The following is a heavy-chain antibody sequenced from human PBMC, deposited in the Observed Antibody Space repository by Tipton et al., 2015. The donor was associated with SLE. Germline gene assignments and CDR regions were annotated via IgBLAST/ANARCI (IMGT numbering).Heavy chain of an antibody. CDR3: ARGECSSSACYTRFYDY. D-gene: IGHD2-2*02. V-gene: IGHV4-34*01. J-gene: IGHJ4*02. CDR1: GGSFNGYS. Sequence: TLSLTCAVYGGSFNGYSWSWIRQPPGKGLEWIGEINDSGITDYKSSLKGRVTISLDTSKNQFSLKMTSVTAADTALYFCARGECSSSACYTRFYDYWSQGALVTVSS. CDR2: INDSGIT.